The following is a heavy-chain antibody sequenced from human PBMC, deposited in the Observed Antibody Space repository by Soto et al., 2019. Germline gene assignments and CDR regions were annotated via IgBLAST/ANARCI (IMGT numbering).Heavy chain of an antibody. D-gene: IGHD3-22*01. CDR1: GCSISIYY. CDR3: ARVDSSGSYFDY. V-gene: IGHV4-59*07. CDR2: IYYTGST. Sequence: SDTLSLTCTVSGCSISIYYWSWIRQPPGKGLEWIAYIYYTGSTNYNPSLKSRVTLSADTSKNQFSLKLSSVTAADTAMYYCARVDSSGSYFDYWGQGTLVTVS. J-gene: IGHJ4*02.